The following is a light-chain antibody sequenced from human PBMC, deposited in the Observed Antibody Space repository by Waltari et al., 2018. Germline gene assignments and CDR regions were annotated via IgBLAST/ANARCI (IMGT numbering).Light chain of an antibody. Sequence: QSALTQPASVSGSPGQSITISCTGTISDVGAYNYVSWYQQHPGKAPKLMIHEVSNRPSGVSNRFSGSKSGNTASLTISGLQAEDEADYYCSSYTSSSIRVFGGGTKLTVL. CDR2: EVS. CDR3: SSYTSSSIRV. V-gene: IGLV2-14*01. CDR1: ISDVGAYNY. J-gene: IGLJ3*02.